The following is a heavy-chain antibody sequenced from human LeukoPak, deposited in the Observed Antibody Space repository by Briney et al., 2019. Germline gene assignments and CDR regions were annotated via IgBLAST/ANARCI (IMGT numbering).Heavy chain of an antibody. CDR1: GFTFSSYG. Sequence: PGGSLRLSCTASGFTFSSYGMHWVRQAPGTGLEWVAIIQYDGNNKHYVDSVQGRFTISRDNSKNTLYLQMNSLRPEDTAVYYCAKERYSSSSLFAITPFHYWGQGSLVTVSS. D-gene: IGHD6-13*01. CDR3: AKERYSSSSLFAITPFHY. V-gene: IGHV3-30*02. CDR2: IQYDGNNK. J-gene: IGHJ4*02.